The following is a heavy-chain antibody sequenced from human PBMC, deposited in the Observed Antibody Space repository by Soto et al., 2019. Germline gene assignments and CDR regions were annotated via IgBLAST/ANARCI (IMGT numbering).Heavy chain of an antibody. J-gene: IGHJ4*02. CDR1: GGTFSSYA. D-gene: IGHD6-13*01. Sequence: ASVKVSCKASGGTFSSYAISWVRQAPGQGLEWMGGIIPIFGTANYAQKFQGRVTITADESTSTAYMELSSLRSEDTAVYYCAWLGQQLGFDYWGQGTLVTVSS. CDR2: IIPIFGTA. V-gene: IGHV1-69*13. CDR3: AWLGQQLGFDY.